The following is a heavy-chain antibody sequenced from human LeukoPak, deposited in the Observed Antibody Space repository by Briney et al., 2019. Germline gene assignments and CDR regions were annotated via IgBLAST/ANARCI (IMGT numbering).Heavy chain of an antibody. J-gene: IGHJ4*02. Sequence: GGSLRLSCAASGFTFRSYDMNWVRQAPGKGLEWVSSISGRGDYIYYADSVKGRFTISRDNAKNSLYLQISSLRAEDAAVYYCARVMLFGVVASDYWGQGTLVTVSS. CDR1: GFTFRSYD. CDR3: ARVMLFGVVASDY. CDR2: ISGRGDYI. D-gene: IGHD3-3*01. V-gene: IGHV3-21*01.